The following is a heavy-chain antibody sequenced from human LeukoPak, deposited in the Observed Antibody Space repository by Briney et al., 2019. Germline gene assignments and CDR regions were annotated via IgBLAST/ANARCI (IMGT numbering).Heavy chain of an antibody. CDR3: ASRYYYGSGSDFDY. Sequence: SETLSLTCAVYGGSFSGYYWSWIRQPPGKGLEWIGEINHSGSTNYNPSLKSRVTISVDTSKNQFSLKLSSVTAADTAVYYCASRYYYGSGSDFDYWGQGTLVTVSS. J-gene: IGHJ4*02. D-gene: IGHD3-10*01. CDR2: INHSGST. V-gene: IGHV4-34*01. CDR1: GGSFSGYY.